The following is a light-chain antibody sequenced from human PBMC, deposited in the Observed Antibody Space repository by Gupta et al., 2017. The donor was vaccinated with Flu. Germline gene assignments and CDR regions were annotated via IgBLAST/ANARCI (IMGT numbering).Light chain of an antibody. CDR1: QNLANN. J-gene: IGKJ1*01. Sequence: EKATLSCRASQNLANNLAWFQQRPGQAPRLLIYGASTRGTTVPARFSGSGSGTDFTLTISSLQSEDFAVYYCQQYHNWPRTFGPGTKVEVK. CDR3: QQYHNWPRT. V-gene: IGKV3-15*01. CDR2: GAS.